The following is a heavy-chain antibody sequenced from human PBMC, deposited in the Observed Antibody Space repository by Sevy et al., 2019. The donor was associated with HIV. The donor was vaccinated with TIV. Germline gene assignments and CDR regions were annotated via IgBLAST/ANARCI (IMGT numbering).Heavy chain of an antibody. CDR2: IRRKAYGGTT. V-gene: IGHV3-49*03. D-gene: IGHD3-10*01. Sequence: GGSLRLSCTASGFTFSDYAMSWFRQAPGKGLEWVAFIRRKAYGGTTEYAASVKGRFTISRDDSKSIAYLQMNSLKTEDTGVYYCVREILVRGNYYGMYVWGQGTTVTVSS. CDR3: VREILVRGNYYGMYV. J-gene: IGHJ6*02. CDR1: GFTFSDYA.